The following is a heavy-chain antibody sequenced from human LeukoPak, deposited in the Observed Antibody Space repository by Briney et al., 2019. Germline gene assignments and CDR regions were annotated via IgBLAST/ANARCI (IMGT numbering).Heavy chain of an antibody. V-gene: IGHV4-34*01. J-gene: IGHJ3*02. CDR2: INHSGST. CDR1: GVSFRGYY. CDR3: ARGLSIGYSSSWYAPAPFDAFDI. Sequence: ETLSLTCAVYGVSFRGYYWSWIRQPPGKGLEWIGEINHSGSTNYNPSLKSRVTISVDTSKNQFSLKLSSVTAADTAVYYCARGLSIGYSSSWYAPAPFDAFDIWGQGTMVTVSS. D-gene: IGHD6-13*01.